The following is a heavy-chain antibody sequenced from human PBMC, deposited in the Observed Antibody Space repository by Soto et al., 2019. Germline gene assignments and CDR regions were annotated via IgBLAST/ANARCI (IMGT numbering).Heavy chain of an antibody. CDR3: ARDAFGDYSLAYYFDY. CDR2: ISYDGSNK. J-gene: IGHJ4*02. V-gene: IGHV3-30-3*01. D-gene: IGHD4-17*01. Sequence: GGSLRLSCAASGFTFSSYAMHWVRQAPGKGLEWVAFISYDGSNKYYADSVKGRFTISRDNSKKTLYLQMNSLGADDTAVYYCARDAFGDYSLAYYFDYWGQGTLVTVSS. CDR1: GFTFSSYA.